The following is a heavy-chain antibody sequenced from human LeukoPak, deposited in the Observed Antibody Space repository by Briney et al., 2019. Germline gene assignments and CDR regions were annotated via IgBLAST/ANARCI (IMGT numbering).Heavy chain of an antibody. CDR1: GFTFSGFE. CDR3: ASQDY. V-gene: IGHV3-48*03. Sequence: PGRSLRLSCAATGFTFSGFEMNWVRQAPGKGLEWVSYISSSGSAKYYADSVKGRFTISRDITKSSLYLQMNSLRGEDTAVYYCASQDYWGQGTLVTVSS. CDR2: ISSSGSAK. J-gene: IGHJ4*02.